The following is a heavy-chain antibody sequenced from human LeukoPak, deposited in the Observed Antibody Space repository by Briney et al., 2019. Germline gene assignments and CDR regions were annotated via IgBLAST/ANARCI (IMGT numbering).Heavy chain of an antibody. CDR2: IYYSGST. CDR3: ARRLGWFGELFDY. Sequence: PSETLSLTCTVSGGSISSYYWSWIRQPPGKGLEWIGYIYYSGSTNYNPSLKSRVTISVDTSKNQFSLKLSSVTAADTAVYYCARRLGWFGELFDYWGQGTLVTVSS. D-gene: IGHD3-10*01. CDR1: GGSISSYY. J-gene: IGHJ4*02. V-gene: IGHV4-59*12.